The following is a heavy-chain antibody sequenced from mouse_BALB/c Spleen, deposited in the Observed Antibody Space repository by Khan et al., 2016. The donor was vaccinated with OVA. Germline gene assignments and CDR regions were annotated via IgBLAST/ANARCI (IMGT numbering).Heavy chain of an antibody. CDR1: GYTFSSYW. Sequence: QVQLQQSGAELMKPGASVKISCKASGYTFSSYWIEWVMQRPGHGLEWIGEILPGSGNTNFNEKFRGKATFAVDTSSNTAYMQLSSLPSEDSAVYYGARGNYYGSTAGFGYWGQGTLVTVSA. V-gene: IGHV1-9*01. D-gene: IGHD1-1*01. CDR3: ARGNYYGSTAGFGY. J-gene: IGHJ3*01. CDR2: ILPGSGNT.